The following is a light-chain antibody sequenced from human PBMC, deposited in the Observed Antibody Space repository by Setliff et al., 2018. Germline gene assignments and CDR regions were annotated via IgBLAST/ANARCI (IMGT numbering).Light chain of an antibody. CDR1: SSDIGAYDY. CDR3: SSYTSRTTLDV. V-gene: IGLV2-14*03. Sequence: QSALTQPASVSGSPGQSITISCTGSSSDIGAYDYVSWHQQHPGKAPKLMIYDVNNRPSGVSNRFSGSKSGNTASLTISGLQAEDEADYYCSSYTSRTTLDVFGTGTKVTVL. J-gene: IGLJ1*01. CDR2: DVN.